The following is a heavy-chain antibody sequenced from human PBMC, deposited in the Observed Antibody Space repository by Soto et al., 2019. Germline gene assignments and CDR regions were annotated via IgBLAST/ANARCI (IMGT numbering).Heavy chain of an antibody. CDR1: GFTFSSYA. CDR3: ASRSSGWYFDY. V-gene: IGHV3-23*01. Sequence: EVQLLESGGGLVQPGGSLRLSCAASGFTFSSYAMNWVRQAPGKGLEWVSVISGSGSSTYYADSVKGRFTISRDNSKNTLYLQMHSLRAEDTAVYYWASRSSGWYFDYWGQGTLVTVSS. J-gene: IGHJ4*02. D-gene: IGHD6-19*01. CDR2: ISGSGSST.